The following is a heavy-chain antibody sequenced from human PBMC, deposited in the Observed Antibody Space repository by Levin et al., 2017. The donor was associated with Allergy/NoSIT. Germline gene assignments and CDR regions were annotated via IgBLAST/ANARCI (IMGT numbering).Heavy chain of an antibody. Sequence: GGSLRLSCAASGFTFSDYYMSWIRQAPGKGLEWVSYISSSGSTKYYGDSVKGRFTISRDNAKNSLYLRMNSLRAEDTAVYYCARWGFDDSYYYYYGMDVWGQGTTVPVSS. D-gene: IGHD3-3*01. V-gene: IGHV3-11*01. CDR1: GFTFSDYY. CDR3: ARWGFDDSYYYYYGMDV. CDR2: ISSSGSTK. J-gene: IGHJ6*02.